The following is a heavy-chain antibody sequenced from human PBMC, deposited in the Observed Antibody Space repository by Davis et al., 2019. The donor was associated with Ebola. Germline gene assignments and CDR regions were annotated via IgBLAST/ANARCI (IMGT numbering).Heavy chain of an antibody. Sequence: GESLKISCAASGFTFSDYYMSWIRQAPGKGLEWVSYISSSSSYTNYADSVKGRFTISRDNAKNSLYLQMNSLRAEETAVYYCARVRIAAAGTVVFDPWGQGTLVTVSS. CDR2: ISSSSSYT. CDR1: GFTFSDYY. V-gene: IGHV3-11*06. CDR3: ARVRIAAAGTVVFDP. J-gene: IGHJ5*02. D-gene: IGHD6-13*01.